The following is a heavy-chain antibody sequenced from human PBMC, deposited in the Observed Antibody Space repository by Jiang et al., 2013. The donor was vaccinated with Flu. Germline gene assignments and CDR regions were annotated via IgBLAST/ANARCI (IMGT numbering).Heavy chain of an antibody. Sequence: QLVESGGGVVQPGRSLRLSCAASGFTFSNYVMYWVRQAPGKGLEWVAGISNDESDKYYADSVKGRFTISRDNSNNTLYLQMKSLRIEDTALYYCAREDYGNYYFDCWGQGTLVTVSS. CDR2: ISNDESDK. D-gene: IGHD3-16*01. J-gene: IGHJ4*02. CDR1: GFTFSNYV. CDR3: AREDYGNYYFDC. V-gene: IGHV3-30*01.